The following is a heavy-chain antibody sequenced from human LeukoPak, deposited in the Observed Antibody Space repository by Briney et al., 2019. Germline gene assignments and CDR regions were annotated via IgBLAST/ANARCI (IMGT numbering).Heavy chain of an antibody. CDR2: ISAYNGNT. J-gene: IGHJ3*02. D-gene: IGHD4-17*01. V-gene: IGHV1-18*01. CDR3: ASTNDYGDYVRSENAFDI. CDR1: GYTFTSYG. Sequence: ASVKVSCKASGYTFTSYGISWVRQAPGQGLEWMGWISAYNGNTNYAQKLQGRVTMTTDTSTSTAYMELRSLRSDDTAVYYCASTNDYGDYVRSENAFDIWGQGTMVTVSS.